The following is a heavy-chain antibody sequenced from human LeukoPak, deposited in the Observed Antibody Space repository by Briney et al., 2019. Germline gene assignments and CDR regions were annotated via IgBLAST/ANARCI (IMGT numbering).Heavy chain of an antibody. D-gene: IGHD1-26*01. CDR1: GFTVSSNY. CDR3: AKSPGTYSYFYAMDV. V-gene: IGHV3-66*01. CDR2: VYTGGKT. J-gene: IGHJ6*02. Sequence: PGGSLRLSCAASGFTVSSNYMSWVRQAPGKGLEWVSVVYTGGKTYYADSVKGRFTISRDNSKNTLYLQMNSLRVEDTAVYYCAKSPGTYSYFYAMDVWGQGTTVTVSS.